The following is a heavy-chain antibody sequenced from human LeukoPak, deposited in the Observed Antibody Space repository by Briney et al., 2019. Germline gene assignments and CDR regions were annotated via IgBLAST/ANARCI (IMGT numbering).Heavy chain of an antibody. CDR2: INHSGST. D-gene: IGHD2-2*01. J-gene: IGHJ4*02. CDR3: ARRRRYCSSTSCSRVAYYFDY. Sequence: SETLSLTCAVYGGSFSDYYWSWIRQPPGKGLEWIGEINHSGSTTYNPSLKSRVTISVDTSKSQFSLKLSSVTAADTAVYYCARRRRYCSSTSCSRVAYYFDYWGQGTLVTVSS. CDR1: GGSFSDYY. V-gene: IGHV4-34*01.